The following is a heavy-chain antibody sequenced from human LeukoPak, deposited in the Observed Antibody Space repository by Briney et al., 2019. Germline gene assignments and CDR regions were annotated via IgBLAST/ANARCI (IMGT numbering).Heavy chain of an antibody. CDR3: ARDRNTDFWSGYYTNYFDY. Sequence: SGGTLRLSCAASGFTFSSYGMSWVRQAPGKGLEWVSAISGSGGSTYYADSVKGRFTISRDNANKSLYLQMNSLRAEDTAVYYCARDRNTDFWSGYYTNYFDYWGQGTLVTVSS. V-gene: IGHV3-23*01. CDR2: ISGSGGST. CDR1: GFTFSSYG. D-gene: IGHD3-3*01. J-gene: IGHJ4*02.